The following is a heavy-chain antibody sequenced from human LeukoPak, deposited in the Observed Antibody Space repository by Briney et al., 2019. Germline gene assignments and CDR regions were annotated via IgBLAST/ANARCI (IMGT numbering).Heavy chain of an antibody. V-gene: IGHV3-23*01. CDR2: ISGSGGDT. CDR3: AKDRSCTNNICPRDSDN. D-gene: IGHD2-8*01. J-gene: IGHJ4*02. CDR1: GFTFSNYA. Sequence: PGGSLRLSCAASGFTFSNYAMSWVRQAPGKGLEWVSGISGSGGDTYYADSVKGRFTISRDNSKNTLYLQMNSLRAEDTAVYYCAKDRSCTNNICPRDSDNWGQGSPVSVSS.